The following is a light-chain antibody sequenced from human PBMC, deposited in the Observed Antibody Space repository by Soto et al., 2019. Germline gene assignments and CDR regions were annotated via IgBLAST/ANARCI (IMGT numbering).Light chain of an antibody. Sequence: DIQMTQSPSSVSASVGDTVTITCRASQGISRWLAWYQQKPGKAPNLLIYGASTLQSGVPSRFSGSGSGTYFTLTISSLQPEDFATYFWQQADDFPLTFGGGTKVEVK. CDR1: QGISRW. CDR3: QQADDFPLT. CDR2: GAS. V-gene: IGKV1-12*01. J-gene: IGKJ4*01.